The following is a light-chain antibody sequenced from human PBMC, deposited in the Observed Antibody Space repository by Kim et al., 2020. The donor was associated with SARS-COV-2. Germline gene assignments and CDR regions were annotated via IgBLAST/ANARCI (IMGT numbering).Light chain of an antibody. V-gene: IGKV3-15*01. CDR3: QQYSNGAPG. J-gene: IGKJ2*01. CDR1: QSVSSN. CDR2: GAS. Sequence: EIVMTQSPATLSVSPGERATLSCRASQSVSSNLAWYQQKPGQSPRLLIYGASNRATGIPARFSGSGSGTEFTLTISSLQSEDFAVYYCQQYSNGAPGLGRGTKL.